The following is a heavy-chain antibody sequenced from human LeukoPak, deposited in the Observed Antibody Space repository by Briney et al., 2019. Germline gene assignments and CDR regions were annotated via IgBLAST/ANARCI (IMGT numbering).Heavy chain of an antibody. CDR3: ARRLVGATSPYYFDY. D-gene: IGHD1-26*01. V-gene: IGHV1-8*01. J-gene: IGHJ4*02. Sequence: ASVKVACKASGYTFTSYDINWVRQATGQGLEWMGWMNPNSGNTGYAQKFQGRVTMTRNTSISTAYMELSSLRSEDTAAYYCARRLVGATSPYYFDYWGQGTLVTVSS. CDR2: MNPNSGNT. CDR1: GYTFTSYD.